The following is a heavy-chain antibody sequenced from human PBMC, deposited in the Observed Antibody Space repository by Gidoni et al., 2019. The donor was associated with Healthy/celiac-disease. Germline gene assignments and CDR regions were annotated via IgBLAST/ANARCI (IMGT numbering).Heavy chain of an antibody. CDR3: ARDGYIVATYGMDV. Sequence: QVQLQQWGAGLLKPSETLSLTCAVYGGSFSGYYLSWIRQPPGKGLEWIGEINHSGSTNYNPSLKSRVTISVDTSKNQFSLKLSSVTAADTAVYYCARDGYIVATYGMDVWGQGTTVTVSS. V-gene: IGHV4-34*01. D-gene: IGHD5-12*01. J-gene: IGHJ6*02. CDR1: GGSFSGYY. CDR2: INHSGST.